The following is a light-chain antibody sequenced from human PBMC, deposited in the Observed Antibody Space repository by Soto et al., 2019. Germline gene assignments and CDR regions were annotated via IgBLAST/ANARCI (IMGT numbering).Light chain of an antibody. CDR3: QQYNSPLG. Sequence: DLQMTQSPSTLSASVGDRVTITCRASQSISSWLAWYQQKPGKAPKLLIYDASSLESGVPSRFSGSGSGTEFTLTISSLQPDDFATYYCQQYNSPLGFGGGSKVDIK. CDR2: DAS. J-gene: IGKJ4*01. CDR1: QSISSW. V-gene: IGKV1-5*01.